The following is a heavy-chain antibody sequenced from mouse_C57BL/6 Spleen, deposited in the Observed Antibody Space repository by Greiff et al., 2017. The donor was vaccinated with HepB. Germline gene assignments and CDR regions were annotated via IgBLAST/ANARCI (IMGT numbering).Heavy chain of an antibody. CDR1: GYTFTSYG. CDR3: ARHYHGSSHFAMHY. D-gene: IGHD1-1*01. Sequence: VQLQQSGAELARPGASVKLSCKASGYTFTSYGISWVKQRTGQGLEWIGEIYPRSGNTYYNEKFKGKATLTADKSSSTAYMELRSLTYEDSAVYLCARHYHGSSHFAMHYWGHGTSVTVSS. CDR2: IYPRSGNT. V-gene: IGHV1-81*01. J-gene: IGHJ4*01.